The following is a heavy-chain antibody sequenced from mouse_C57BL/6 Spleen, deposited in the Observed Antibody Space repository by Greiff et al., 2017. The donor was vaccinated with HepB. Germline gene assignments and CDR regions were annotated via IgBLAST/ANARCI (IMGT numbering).Heavy chain of an antibody. CDR3: ARDLYGGAWFAY. V-gene: IGHV5-4*01. Sequence: EVQLVESGGGLVKPGGSLKLSCAASGFTFSSYAMSWVRQTPEKRLEWVATISDGGSYTYYPDNVKGRFTISRDNAKNNLYLQMSHLKSEDTAMYYCARDLYGGAWFAYWGQGTLVTVSA. J-gene: IGHJ3*01. D-gene: IGHD1-2*01. CDR2: ISDGGSYT. CDR1: GFTFSSYA.